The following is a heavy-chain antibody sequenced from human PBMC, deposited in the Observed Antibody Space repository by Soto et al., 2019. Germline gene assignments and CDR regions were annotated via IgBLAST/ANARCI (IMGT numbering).Heavy chain of an antibody. CDR1: GFTFSDYY. V-gene: IGHV3-11*01. Sequence: GGSLRLSCAASGFTFSDYYMSWIRQAPGKGLEWVSYISSSGSTIYYADSVKGRFTISRDNAKNSLYLQMNSLRAEDTAVYYCAREGTFSSGWTIGYYFDYWGQGTLVTVSS. J-gene: IGHJ4*02. CDR2: ISSSGSTI. CDR3: AREGTFSSGWTIGYYFDY. D-gene: IGHD6-19*01.